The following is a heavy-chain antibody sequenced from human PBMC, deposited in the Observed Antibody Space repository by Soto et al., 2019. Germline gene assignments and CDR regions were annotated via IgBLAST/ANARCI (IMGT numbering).Heavy chain of an antibody. J-gene: IGHJ4*02. V-gene: IGHV6-1*01. D-gene: IGHD6-19*01. Sequence: LSLTCAISGDSVSSNSAAWNWIRRSPSRGLEWLGRTYYRSKWYNEYAVSVKSRIAINPDTSKNQFSLQLNSVTPEDTAVYYCARTSGHFDSWGQGTLVTVSS. CDR2: TYYRSKWYN. CDR3: ARTSGHFDS. CDR1: GDSVSSNSAA.